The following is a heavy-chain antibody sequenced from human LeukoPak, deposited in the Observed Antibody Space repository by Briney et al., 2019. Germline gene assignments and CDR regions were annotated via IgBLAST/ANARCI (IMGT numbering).Heavy chain of an antibody. CDR2: ISDSGGGT. J-gene: IGHJ4*02. CDR3: AKDSGPGSYYPTGDEY. Sequence: PGGSLRLSCAASGFIFSNYAMTWVRQAPEKGLKWVSSISDSGGGTHYEDSVKGRFTISRDNSKNTLYLKMNSLRAEDTAIYYCAKDSGPGSYYPTGDEYWGQGILVTVSS. V-gene: IGHV3-23*01. D-gene: IGHD3-10*01. CDR1: GFIFSNYA.